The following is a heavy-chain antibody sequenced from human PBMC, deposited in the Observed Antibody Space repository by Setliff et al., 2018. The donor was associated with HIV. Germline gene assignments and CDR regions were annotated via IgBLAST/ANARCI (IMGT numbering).Heavy chain of an antibody. Sequence: PSETLSLTCTVSGPSINIHYWSWFRQSPGKGFEWIGYIYSTGSTNYNPSLQSRVTISMVASRNQFSLKVTSVTAADTAVYYCAKGAGFYGDYTFDHWGQGRQVTVSS. CDR1: GPSINIHY. D-gene: IGHD4-17*01. CDR3: AKGAGFYGDYTFDH. CDR2: IYSTGST. J-gene: IGHJ4*02. V-gene: IGHV4-59*11.